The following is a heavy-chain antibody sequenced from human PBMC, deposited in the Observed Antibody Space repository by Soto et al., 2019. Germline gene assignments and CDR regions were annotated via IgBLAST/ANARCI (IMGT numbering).Heavy chain of an antibody. D-gene: IGHD2-15*01. J-gene: IGHJ4*02. CDR3: TRDPGAFSGNWSHDFAS. V-gene: IGHV3-74*01. Sequence: QPGGSLRLSCAASGFIFSRYWMHWVRQAPGKGLVWVSRVNSDGSATTYADSVKGRFTISRDNVRNTVYLEMNSLRVEDTAVYFCTRDPGAFSGNWSHDFASWGQGTLVTVSS. CDR2: VNSDGSAT. CDR1: GFIFSRYW.